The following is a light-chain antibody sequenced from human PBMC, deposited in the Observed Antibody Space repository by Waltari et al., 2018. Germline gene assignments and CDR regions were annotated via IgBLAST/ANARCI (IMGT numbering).Light chain of an antibody. V-gene: IGKV3-20*01. CDR1: HSVGRS. Sequence: EIVLTQSPGTPSLSPGERATLSCRASHSVGRSLAWYQQKPGQAPRLLIYGASTRATGIPDRFSGSGSGTDFSLIISRLEPEDFAVYFCQKYEALPATFGQGTKVEIK. CDR2: GAS. J-gene: IGKJ1*01. CDR3: QKYEALPAT.